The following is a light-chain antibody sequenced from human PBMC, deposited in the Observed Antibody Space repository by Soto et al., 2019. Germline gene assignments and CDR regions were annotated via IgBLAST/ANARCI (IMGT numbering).Light chain of an antibody. V-gene: IGKV3-20*01. J-gene: IGKJ1*01. Sequence: ELVLTQSPVALSLSSGERATLSCRASQSVSSTLLTWYQQKPGQAHSLLIYGVSSRATGIPDRFSGSGSGTDFTLTISRVEPEDFAVYFCQHYGDSSWTFGQGSRVAIK. CDR1: QSVSSTL. CDR2: GVS. CDR3: QHYGDSSWT.